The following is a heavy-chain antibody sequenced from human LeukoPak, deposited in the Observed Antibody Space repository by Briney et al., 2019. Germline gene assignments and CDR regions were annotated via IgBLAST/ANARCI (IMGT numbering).Heavy chain of an antibody. CDR3: ARYVDTAMVFDN. CDR1: GYTFNSYG. V-gene: IGHV1-18*04. Sequence: GDSVKVACKASGYTFNSYGISWVRQAPGQGLECMGWISAYYGNTNYAQKLQGRVTMTTDTSTSTAYMELRSLRSDDTAVYYCARYVDTAMVFDNWGQGNLVTASS. D-gene: IGHD5-18*01. CDR2: ISAYYGNT. J-gene: IGHJ4*02.